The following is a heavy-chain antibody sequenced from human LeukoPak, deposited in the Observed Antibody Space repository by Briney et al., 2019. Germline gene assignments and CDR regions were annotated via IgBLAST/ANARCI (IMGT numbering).Heavy chain of an antibody. V-gene: IGHV1-69*13. J-gene: IGHJ4*02. CDR1: GGTFSSYA. D-gene: IGHD6-13*01. Sequence: ASVKVSCKASGGTFSSYAISWVRQAPGQGLERMGGIIPIFGTANYAQKFQGRVTITADESTSTAYMELSSLRSEDTAVYYCARGRRLAAAGGSFDYWGQGTLVTVSS. CDR3: ARGRRLAAAGGSFDY. CDR2: IIPIFGTA.